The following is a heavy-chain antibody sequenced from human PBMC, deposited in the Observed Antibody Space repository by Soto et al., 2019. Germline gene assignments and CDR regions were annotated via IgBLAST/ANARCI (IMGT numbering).Heavy chain of an antibody. CDR2: IYYTGST. J-gene: IGHJ4*02. CDR1: GGSINNYEYY. V-gene: IGHV4-30-4*01. D-gene: IGHD1-1*01. Sequence: SETLSLTCSVSGGSINNYEYYWTWIRQPPGEGLEWIGHIYYTGSTSYNPSLKSRVTISLDTSKNQFSMKVNSVSAADTAVYYCDRDRSNWPDFFDSWGQGTLVTVSS. CDR3: DRDRSNWPDFFDS.